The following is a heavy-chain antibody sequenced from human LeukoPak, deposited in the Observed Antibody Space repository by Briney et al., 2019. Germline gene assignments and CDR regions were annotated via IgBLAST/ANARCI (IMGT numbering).Heavy chain of an antibody. D-gene: IGHD3-10*01. V-gene: IGHV4-39*07. Sequence: ETLSLTCTVSGGSISSSSYYWGWIRQPPGKGLEWIGSIYHSGSTYYNPSLKSRVTISVDTSKNQFSLKLSSVTAADTAVYYCARTTMVRGTYYMDVWGKGTTVTISS. CDR2: IYHSGST. CDR1: GGSISSSSYY. J-gene: IGHJ6*03. CDR3: ARTTMVRGTYYMDV.